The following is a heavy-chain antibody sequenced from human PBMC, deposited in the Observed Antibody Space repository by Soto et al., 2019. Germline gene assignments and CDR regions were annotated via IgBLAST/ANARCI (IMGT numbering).Heavy chain of an antibody. CDR2: IYPGDSDT. V-gene: IGHV5-51*01. CDR3: ARGYCTSTICDPWFDP. CDR1: GYAFTSYW. Sequence: GESLKISYQGSGYAFTSYWIAGVRQMPGKGLEWMGIIYPGDSDTRYSPSFRGQVTISADKSITTAFLQWSSLKASDTAMYYCARGYCTSTICDPWFDPWCQGTLVTVSS. D-gene: IGHD2-2*01. J-gene: IGHJ5*02.